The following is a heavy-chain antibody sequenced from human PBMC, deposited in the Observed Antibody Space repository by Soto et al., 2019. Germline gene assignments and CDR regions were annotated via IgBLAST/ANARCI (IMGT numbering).Heavy chain of an antibody. J-gene: IGHJ4*02. CDR3: AREGVGYSYGKNGPYFDY. Sequence: SVKVSCKASGYTLTYRYLHWVRQAPGQGLEWMGGIIPIFGTANYAQKFQGRVTITADESTSTAYMELSSLRSEDTAVYYCAREGVGYSYGKNGPYFDYWGQGTLVTV. CDR2: IIPIFGTA. V-gene: IGHV1-69*13. CDR1: GYTLTYRY. D-gene: IGHD5-18*01.